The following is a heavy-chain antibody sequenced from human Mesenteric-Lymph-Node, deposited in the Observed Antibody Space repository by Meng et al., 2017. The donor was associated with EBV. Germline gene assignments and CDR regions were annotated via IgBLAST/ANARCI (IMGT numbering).Heavy chain of an antibody. V-gene: IGHV1-18*01. Sequence: VQRLQSGAEVKKPGASVTVSCKASGYTFTSDGISWVRQAPGQGLEWMGWISAYNGNTNYAQKLQGRVTMTTDTSTSTAYMELSSLRSEDTAVYYCAIPSGGGWPFDYWGQGTLVTVSS. D-gene: IGHD6-19*01. CDR1: GYTFTSDG. CDR3: AIPSGGGWPFDY. CDR2: ISAYNGNT. J-gene: IGHJ4*02.